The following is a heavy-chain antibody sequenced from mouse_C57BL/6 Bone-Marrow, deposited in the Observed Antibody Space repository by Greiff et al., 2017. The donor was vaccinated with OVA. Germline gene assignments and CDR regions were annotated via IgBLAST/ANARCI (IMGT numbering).Heavy chain of an antibody. V-gene: IGHV5-4*01. CDR2: ISDGGSYT. CDR3: ARDRGYYGSSHFAY. CDR1: GFTFSSYA. J-gene: IGHJ3*01. Sequence: EVKLVESGGGLVKPGGSLKLSCAASGFTFSSYAMSWVRQTPEKRLEWVATISDGGSYTYYQDNVKGRFTISRDNAKNNLYLQMSHLKSEDTAMYCCARDRGYYGSSHFAYWGQGTLVTVSA. D-gene: IGHD1-1*01.